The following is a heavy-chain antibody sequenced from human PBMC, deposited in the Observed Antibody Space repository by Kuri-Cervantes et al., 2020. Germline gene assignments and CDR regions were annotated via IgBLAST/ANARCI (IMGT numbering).Heavy chain of an antibody. CDR2: ISYDGSNK. CDR1: GFTFSSYG. V-gene: IGHV3-30*19. J-gene: IGHJ6*02. Sequence: GGSLRLSCAASGFTFSSYGMHWVRQAPGKGLEWVAVISYDGSNKCYADSVKGRFTISRDNSKNTLYLQMNSLRAEDTAVYYCAKGGSYFNYYGMDVWGQGTTVTVSS. D-gene: IGHD1-26*01. CDR3: AKGGSYFNYYGMDV.